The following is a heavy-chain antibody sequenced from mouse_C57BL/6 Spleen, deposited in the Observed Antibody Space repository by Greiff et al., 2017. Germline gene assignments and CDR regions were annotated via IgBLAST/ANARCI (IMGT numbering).Heavy chain of an antibody. CDR2: IHPGAGDP. V-gene: IGHV1-82*01. D-gene: IGHD1-1*01. Sequence: VQLQQSGPELVKPGASVKISCKASGYAFSSSRMNWVKQRPGKRLEWIGRIHPGAGDPNYNGKFKGKSTLTEAKSSRTAYMQHSSLTSEDSAVYYCARKILLPLYALDYWGQGTSVTVSS. CDR3: ARKILLPLYALDY. CDR1: GYAFSSSR. J-gene: IGHJ4*01.